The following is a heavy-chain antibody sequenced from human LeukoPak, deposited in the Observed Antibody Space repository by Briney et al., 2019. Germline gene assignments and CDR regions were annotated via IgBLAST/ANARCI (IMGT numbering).Heavy chain of an antibody. CDR3: ARTASAGTRAFDY. Sequence: GGSLRLSCAASGFTFSSYSMNWVRQAPGKGLEWVSSISSSSSYIYYADSVKGRFTISRDNAKNSLYLQMNSLRAEDTAVYYCARTASAGTRAFDYWGQGTLDTVSS. CDR1: GFTFSSYS. D-gene: IGHD1-1*01. CDR2: ISSSSSYI. V-gene: IGHV3-21*01. J-gene: IGHJ4*02.